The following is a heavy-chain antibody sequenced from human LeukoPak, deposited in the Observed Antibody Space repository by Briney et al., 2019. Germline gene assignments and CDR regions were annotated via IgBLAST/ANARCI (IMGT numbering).Heavy chain of an antibody. V-gene: IGHV1-2*02. Sequence: ASVKVSCKASGYTFTGYYMHWVRQAPGQGLEWMGWINPNSGGTNYAQKFQGRVTMTRDTSISTAYMELSRLRSDDTAVYYCARERWSGYCGGDCYSEYFQHWGQGTLVPSPQ. CDR2: INPNSGGT. CDR1: GYTFTGYY. D-gene: IGHD2-21*01. J-gene: IGHJ1*01. CDR3: ARERWSGYCGGDCYSEYFQH.